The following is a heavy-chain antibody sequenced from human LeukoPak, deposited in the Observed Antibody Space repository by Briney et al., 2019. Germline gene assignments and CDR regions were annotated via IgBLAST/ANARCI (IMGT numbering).Heavy chain of an antibody. CDR3: ARGGDNHAFDI. CDR1: GFTFSNYR. J-gene: IGHJ3*02. Sequence: GGSLRLSCTASGFTFSNYRIHWVRQPPGKGLVWVSRINNEGGGTIYADSVRGRFTVSRDNAKNTLYLQMNGLGAEDTAVYYCARGGDNHAFDIWGQGTVVTVSS. V-gene: IGHV3-74*01. CDR2: INNEGGGT. D-gene: IGHD1-14*01.